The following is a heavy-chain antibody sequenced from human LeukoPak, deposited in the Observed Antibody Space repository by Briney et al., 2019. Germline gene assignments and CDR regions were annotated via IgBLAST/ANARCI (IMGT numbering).Heavy chain of an antibody. J-gene: IGHJ4*02. V-gene: IGHV4-31*03. CDR2: IYYSGST. CDR1: GGSISSGGYY. CDR3: ARGTYSSSQDY. Sequence: SETLSLTCTVSGGSISSGGYYWSWIRQHPGKGLEWIGYIYYSGSTYYNPSLKSRVTISVDTSKNQFSLKLSSVTAADTAVYYCARGTYSSSQDYWGQGTLVTVSS. D-gene: IGHD6-13*01.